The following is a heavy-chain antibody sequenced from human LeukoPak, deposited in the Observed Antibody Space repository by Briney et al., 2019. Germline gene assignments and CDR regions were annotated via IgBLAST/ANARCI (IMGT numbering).Heavy chain of an antibody. V-gene: IGHV4-34*01. J-gene: IGHJ4*02. CDR3: ARATGYSSSWYSDY. D-gene: IGHD6-13*01. Sequence: SETLSLTCAVYGGSFSGYYWSWIRQPPGKGLEWTGEINHSGSTNYNPSLKSRVTISVDTSKNQFSLKLSSVTAADTAVYYCARATGYSSSWYSDYWGQGTLVTVSS. CDR1: GGSFSGYY. CDR2: INHSGST.